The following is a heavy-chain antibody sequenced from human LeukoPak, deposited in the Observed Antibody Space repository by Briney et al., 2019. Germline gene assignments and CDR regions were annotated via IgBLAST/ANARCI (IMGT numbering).Heavy chain of an antibody. CDR3: TTGYYDILTGYSPSDY. CDR1: GFTFGDYA. J-gene: IGHJ4*02. CDR2: IRSKAYGGTT. V-gene: IGHV3-49*03. Sequence: PGGSLRLSCTASGFTFGDYAMSWFRQAPGKGLEWVGFIRSKAYGGTTEYAASVKGRFTISRGDSKSIAYLQMNSLKTEDTAVYYCTTGYYDILTGYSPSDYWGQGTLVTVSS. D-gene: IGHD3-9*01.